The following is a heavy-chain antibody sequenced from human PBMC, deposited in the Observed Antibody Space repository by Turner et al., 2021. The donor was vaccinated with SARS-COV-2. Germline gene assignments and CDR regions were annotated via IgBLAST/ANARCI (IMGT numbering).Heavy chain of an antibody. D-gene: IGHD6-13*01. V-gene: IGHV3-30*18. CDR2: ISYDGGNK. CDR3: AKDLGQLDWFDP. Sequence: QVQLVESGGGVVQPGRSLRLSCAASGFTFSSYGMHWVRQAPGKGLEWVAVISYDGGNKYYADSVKGRFTISRDNSKNTLYLQMNSLRAEDTAVYYCAKDLGQLDWFDPWGQGTLVTVSS. J-gene: IGHJ5*02. CDR1: GFTFSSYG.